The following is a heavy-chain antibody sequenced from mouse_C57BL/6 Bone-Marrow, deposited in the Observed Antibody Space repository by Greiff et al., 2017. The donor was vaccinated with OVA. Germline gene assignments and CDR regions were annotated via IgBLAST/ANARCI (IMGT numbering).Heavy chain of an antibody. CDR1: GYTFTSYW. J-gene: IGHJ2*01. CDR2: IHPNSGST. V-gene: IGHV1-64*01. D-gene: IGHD2-4*01. Sequence: QVQLQQPGAELVKPGASVKLSCKASGYTFTSYWMHWVKQRPGQGLEWIGMIHPNSGSTNYNEKFKSKATLTVDKSSSTAYMQLSSLTSEDSAVYYCTRYDYDYFDYWGQGTTLTVSS. CDR3: TRYDYDYFDY.